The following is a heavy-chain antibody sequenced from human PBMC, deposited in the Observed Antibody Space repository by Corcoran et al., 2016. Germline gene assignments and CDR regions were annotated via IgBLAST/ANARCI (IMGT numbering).Heavy chain of an antibody. Sequence: QVQLVQSGAEVKKPGSSVKVSCKASGGTFSSYAISWVRQAPGQGLEWMGGIIPIFGTANYAQKFQGRVTITADESTSTAYMELSSLRSEDTAVYYCASKGLDSSSWYVQGVSYDYGMDVWGQGTTVTVSS. CDR1: GGTFSSYA. D-gene: IGHD6-13*01. CDR3: ASKGLDSSSWYVQGVSYDYGMDV. V-gene: IGHV1-69*01. J-gene: IGHJ6*02. CDR2: IIPIFGTA.